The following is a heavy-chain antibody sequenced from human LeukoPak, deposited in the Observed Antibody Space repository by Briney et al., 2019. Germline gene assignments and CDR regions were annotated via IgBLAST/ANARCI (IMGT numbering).Heavy chain of an antibody. V-gene: IGHV3-48*03. CDR1: GFPFSDYE. Sequence: PGGSLRLSCAASGFPFSDYEMNWVRQAPGKGLECVSYISSSGSSIYYADSVKGRFTISRDNAKNSLYLQMNSLRAEDTAVYYCAELGITMIGGVWGKGTTVTISS. D-gene: IGHD3-10*02. J-gene: IGHJ6*04. CDR2: ISSSGSSI. CDR3: AELGITMIGGV.